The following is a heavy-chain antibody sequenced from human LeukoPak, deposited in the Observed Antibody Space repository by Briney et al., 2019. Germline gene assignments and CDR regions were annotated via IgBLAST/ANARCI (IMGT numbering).Heavy chain of an antibody. J-gene: IGHJ4*02. CDR2: INPSGGST. D-gene: IGHD5-24*01. CDR3: ARGLTLHVEMATTLRAY. CDR1: GYTFTSYY. Sequence: ASVKVSCKASGYTFTSYYMHWVRQAPGQGLEWMGIINPSGGSTSYAQKFQGRVTMTRDTSTSTVYMELSSLRSEDTAVYYCARGLTLHVEMATTLRAYWGQGTLVTVSS. V-gene: IGHV1-46*01.